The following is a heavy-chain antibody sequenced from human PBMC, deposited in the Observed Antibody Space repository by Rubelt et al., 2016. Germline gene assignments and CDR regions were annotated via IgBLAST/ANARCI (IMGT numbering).Heavy chain of an antibody. V-gene: IGHV4-38-2*02. D-gene: IGHD2-21*01. CDR1: GDSITSGYY. CDR3: ARLVPSILDRPFLPGYYLDS. CDR2: VHQSGSH. J-gene: IGHJ4*02. Sequence: QVQLQESGPGLVKPSETLSLTCTVSGDSITSGYYWAWIRQPPGRGLEWIGNVHQSGSHPYNPSLKHRPSIFADTSTHQFSPDLNSGTASDTAFYHCARLVPSILDRPFLPGYYLDSWGQGSLVTVSS.